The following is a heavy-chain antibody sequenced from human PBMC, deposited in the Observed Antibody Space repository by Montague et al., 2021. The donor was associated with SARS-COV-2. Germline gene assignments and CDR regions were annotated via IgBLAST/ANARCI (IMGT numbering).Heavy chain of an antibody. J-gene: IGHJ4*02. V-gene: IGHV3-33*01. D-gene: IGHD1-26*01. Sequence: SLRLSCAASGFIFSRYGMHLVRQAPGKGLEWVAHIWYDGSNENYXXSLKGRFTISRDNFKNTLYLQMNSLRAEDTAIYYCARGSVGGYYFDYWGQGALVTVSS. CDR1: GFIFSRYG. CDR3: ARGSVGGYYFDY. CDR2: IWYDGSNE.